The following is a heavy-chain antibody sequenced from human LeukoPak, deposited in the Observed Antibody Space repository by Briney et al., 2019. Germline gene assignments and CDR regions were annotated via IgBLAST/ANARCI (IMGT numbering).Heavy chain of an antibody. CDR3: LRHGWHAWYFDL. Sequence: SETLSLTCVVYGESFSGYSWSWIRQPPGKGLEWIGEINERRNTNYNPSLKSRVTVSIDTSKNQFSLKLSSVTAADTAVYYCLRHGWHAWYFDLWGRGTLVTVSS. J-gene: IGHJ2*01. V-gene: IGHV4-34*01. CDR2: INERRNT. D-gene: IGHD6-19*01. CDR1: GESFSGYS.